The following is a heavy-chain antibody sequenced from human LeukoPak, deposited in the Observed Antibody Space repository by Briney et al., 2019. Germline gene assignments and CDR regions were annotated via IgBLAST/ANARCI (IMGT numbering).Heavy chain of an antibody. CDR3: ASSEWELTSLDY. D-gene: IGHD1-26*01. V-gene: IGHV3-30-3*01. CDR1: GFTFSSYA. CDR2: ISYDGSNK. Sequence: GRSLRLSCAASGFTFSSYAMHWVRQAPGKGLEWVAVISYDGSNKYYADSVKGRFTISRDNSKNTLYLQMNSLRAEDTAVYYCASSEWELTSLDYWGQGTLVIVSS. J-gene: IGHJ4*02.